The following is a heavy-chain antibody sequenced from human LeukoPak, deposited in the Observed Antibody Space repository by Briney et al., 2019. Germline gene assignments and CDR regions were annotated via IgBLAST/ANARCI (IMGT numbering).Heavy chain of an antibody. CDR3: AKDLQWELPRGDALDI. J-gene: IGHJ3*02. V-gene: IGHV1-2*02. Sequence: ASVKVSCKASGYTFTSYYMHWVRQAPGQGLEWMGWINPKSGGTNYAQNFQGRVTMTRNTSISTAYMELSRLRSDDTAVYYCAKDLQWELPRGDALDIWGQGTMVTVSS. CDR2: INPKSGGT. D-gene: IGHD1-26*01. CDR1: GYTFTSYY.